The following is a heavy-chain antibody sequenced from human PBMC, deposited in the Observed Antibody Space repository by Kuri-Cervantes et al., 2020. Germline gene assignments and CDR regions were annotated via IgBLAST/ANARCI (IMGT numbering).Heavy chain of an antibody. CDR2: INAGNGDT. Sequence: ALVKVSCKASGGTFSSYAISWVRQAPGQGLEWMGWINAGNGDTKYSQKFQGRVTITRDASASTAYMALSSLRSEDTAVYYCAREGLYGSGSYYNRVDDYWGQGTLVTVSS. CDR3: AREGLYGSGSYYNRVDDY. D-gene: IGHD3-10*01. CDR1: GGTFSSYA. J-gene: IGHJ4*02. V-gene: IGHV1-3*01.